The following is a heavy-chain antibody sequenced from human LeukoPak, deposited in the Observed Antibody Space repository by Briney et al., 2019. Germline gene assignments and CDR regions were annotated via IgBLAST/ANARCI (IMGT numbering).Heavy chain of an antibody. Sequence: PGGSLILVCAASGFTFSNAWMSWVRQAPGKGLEWVANIKQDGSEKYYVDSVKGRFTISRDNAKNSLYLQMNSLRAEDMAVYYCARASYYDFWSGYYQDYYYYMDVWRKRTTVTVSS. CDR3: ARASYYDFWSGYYQDYYYYMDV. CDR2: IKQDGSEK. D-gene: IGHD3-3*01. V-gene: IGHV3-7*01. J-gene: IGHJ6*03. CDR1: GFTFSNAW.